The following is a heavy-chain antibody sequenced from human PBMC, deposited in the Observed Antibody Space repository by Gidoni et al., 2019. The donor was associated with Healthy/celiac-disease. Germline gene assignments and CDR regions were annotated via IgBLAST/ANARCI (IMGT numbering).Heavy chain of an antibody. V-gene: IGHV3-23*01. CDR2: ISGSGCST. CDR1: GFTFSSYA. D-gene: IGHD2-21*02. CDR3: AKDLELGHIVVVTATNFDY. J-gene: IGHJ4*02. Sequence: EVQLLESGGGLVQPGGSLRLSCAASGFTFSSYAMCWVRQAPGKGLEWVSAISGSGCSTYYADSVKGRFTISRDNSKNTLYLQMNSLRAEDTAVYYCAKDLELGHIVVVTATNFDYWGQGTLVTVSS.